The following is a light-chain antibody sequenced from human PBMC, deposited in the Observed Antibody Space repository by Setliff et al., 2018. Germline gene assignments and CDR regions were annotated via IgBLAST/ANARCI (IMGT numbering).Light chain of an antibody. V-gene: IGLV1-40*01. J-gene: IGLJ3*02. CDR2: DTV. CDR3: QSYDDILSGHVV. Sequence: VLTQPPSVSGAPGQRVTISCTGDTSNIGAGYDVHWYQQLPGTAPKLLIFDTVNRPSGVPDRFSGSKSGTSASLAITGLQAEDEADYYCQSYDDILSGHVVFGGGTKATVL. CDR1: TSNIGAGYD.